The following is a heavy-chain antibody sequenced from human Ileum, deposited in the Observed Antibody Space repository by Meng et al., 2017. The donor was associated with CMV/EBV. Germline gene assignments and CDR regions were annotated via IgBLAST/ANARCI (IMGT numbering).Heavy chain of an antibody. V-gene: IGHV3-30*02. D-gene: IGHD3/OR15-3a*01. CDR3: AKDPHDFWNPYFLDS. Sequence: LMVSCVASLFTSTNYGIHCVRQPPVQGLEWVATMRYDGENEYYIDSVKCRFTISRDDSSNTVYLQLNSLRTQDTGVYHCAKDPHDFWNPYFLDSSGQGTRVTVSS. CDR1: LFTSTNYG. CDR2: MRYDGENE. J-gene: IGHJ4*02.